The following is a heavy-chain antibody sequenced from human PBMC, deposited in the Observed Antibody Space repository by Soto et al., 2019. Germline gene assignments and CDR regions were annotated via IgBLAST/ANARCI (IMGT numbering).Heavy chain of an antibody. CDR3: ARGKNEEYSRFPNLDGMDV. Sequence: SVKVSCKASGGTFSSYAISWVRQAPGQGLEWMGGIIPIFGTANYAQKFQGRVTITADESTSTAYMELSSLRSEDTAVYYCARGKNEEYSRFPNLDGMDVWGQGTTVTVS. J-gene: IGHJ6*02. CDR2: IIPIFGTA. CDR1: GGTFSSYA. D-gene: IGHD6-6*01. V-gene: IGHV1-69*13.